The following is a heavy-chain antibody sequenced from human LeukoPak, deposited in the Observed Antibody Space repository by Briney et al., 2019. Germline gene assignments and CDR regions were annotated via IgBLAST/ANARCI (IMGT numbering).Heavy chain of an antibody. CDR3: ASGYSYRFDY. Sequence: PGGSLSLSCAASGFTFSDYYMTWIRQAPGKGLEWVSYISGSSSNRNYADSVKGLFTISRDNSKNTLYLQMNSLRAEDTAVYYCASGYSYRFDYWGQGTLVTVSS. V-gene: IGHV3-11*03. CDR2: ISGSSSNR. CDR1: GFTFSDYY. J-gene: IGHJ4*02. D-gene: IGHD5-18*01.